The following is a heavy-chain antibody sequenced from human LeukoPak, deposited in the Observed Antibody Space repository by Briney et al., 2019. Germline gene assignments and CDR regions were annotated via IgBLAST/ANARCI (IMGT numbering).Heavy chain of an antibody. D-gene: IGHD4-17*01. CDR3: ARAYYGDHALDY. CDR1: GGSISRGGYS. J-gene: IGHJ4*02. V-gene: IGHV4-30-2*01. Sequence: PSETLSLTCAVSGGSISRGGYSWSWIRQPPGKGLEWIGYIYLSGSTYYNPSLKSRVTISVDRSKNQFSLKLSSVTAADTAVYYCARAYYGDHALDYWGQGTLVTVSS. CDR2: IYLSGST.